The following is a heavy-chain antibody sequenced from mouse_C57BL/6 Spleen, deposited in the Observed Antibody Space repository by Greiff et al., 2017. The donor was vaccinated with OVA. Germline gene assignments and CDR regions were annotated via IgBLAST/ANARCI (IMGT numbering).Heavy chain of an antibody. CDR2: IHPNSGST. V-gene: IGHV1-64*01. J-gene: IGHJ3*01. CDR3: ARSYDGYYLSY. D-gene: IGHD2-3*01. CDR1: GYTFTSYW. Sequence: QVQLKQPGAELVKPGASVKLSCKASGYTFTSYWMHWVKQRPGQGLEWIGMIHPNSGSTNYNEKFKSKATLTVDKSSSTAYMQLSSLTSEDSAVYYCARSYDGYYLSYWGQGTLVTVSA.